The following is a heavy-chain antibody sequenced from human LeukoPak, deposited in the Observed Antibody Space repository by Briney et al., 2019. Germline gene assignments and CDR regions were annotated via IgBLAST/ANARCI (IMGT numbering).Heavy chain of an antibody. D-gene: IGHD1-20*01. Sequence: GGSLRLSCAASGFTFSSYGMHWVRQAPGKGLEWVAVIWYDGSNKYYADSVKGRFTISRDNSKNTLYLQMNSLRAEDTAVYCCARVPVPVTAPDSAFDIWGQGTMVTVSS. CDR2: IWYDGSNK. CDR3: ARVPVPVTAPDSAFDI. J-gene: IGHJ3*02. V-gene: IGHV3-33*01. CDR1: GFTFSSYG.